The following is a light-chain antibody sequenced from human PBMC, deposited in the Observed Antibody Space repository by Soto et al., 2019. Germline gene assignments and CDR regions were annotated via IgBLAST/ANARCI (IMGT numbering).Light chain of an antibody. CDR1: QDISNY. CDR3: QQYDNLPT. V-gene: IGKV1-33*01. Sequence: DSQMTQSPSSLSASVGDRVTITCPASQDISNYLNWYQQKPGKAPKLLIYDASNLETGVPSRFSGSGSGTDFTFTIRSLQPEDIATYYCQQYDNLPTFGQGTKLQIK. J-gene: IGKJ2*01. CDR2: DAS.